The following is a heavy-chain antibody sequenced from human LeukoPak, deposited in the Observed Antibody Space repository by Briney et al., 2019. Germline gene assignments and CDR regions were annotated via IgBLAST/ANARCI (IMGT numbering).Heavy chain of an antibody. CDR2: VYTSGST. CDR3: ARLGPLSNIVVVPAAILAYFDY. V-gene: IGHV4-61*02. Sequence: SQTLSPTCTVSGGSISSDDYYWSWIRQPAGKGPEWIGRVYTSGSTNYNPSLRSRVTISVDTSKNQFSLKLSSVTAADTAVYYCARLGPLSNIVVVPAAILAYFDYWGQGTLVTVSS. CDR1: GGSISSDDYY. J-gene: IGHJ4*02. D-gene: IGHD2-2*01.